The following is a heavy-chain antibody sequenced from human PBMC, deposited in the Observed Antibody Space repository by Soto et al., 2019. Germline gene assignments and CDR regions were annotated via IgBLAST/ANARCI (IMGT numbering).Heavy chain of an antibody. Sequence: SETLSLTCTVSGGSISSGGYYWSWIRQHPGKGLEWIGYIYYSGSTYYNPSLKSRVTISVDTSKNQFSLKLNSVTAADTAVYYCARIPKYYDSSGYSSYYFDYWGQGTLVTVSS. CDR1: GGSISSGGYY. D-gene: IGHD3-22*01. V-gene: IGHV4-31*03. CDR2: IYYSGST. J-gene: IGHJ4*02. CDR3: ARIPKYYDSSGYSSYYFDY.